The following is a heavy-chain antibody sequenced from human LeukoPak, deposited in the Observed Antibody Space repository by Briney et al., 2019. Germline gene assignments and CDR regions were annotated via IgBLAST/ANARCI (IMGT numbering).Heavy chain of an antibody. CDR1: GGSFSGYY. D-gene: IGHD2-15*01. Sequence: SETLSLTCAVYGGSFSGYYWSWIRQPPGKGLEWIGEINHSGSTNYNPSLKSRVTISVDTSKNQFSLKLSSVTAADTAVYYCARDSGYCSGGSCYPSAYSDYWGQGTLVTVSS. J-gene: IGHJ4*02. CDR3: ARDSGYCSGGSCYPSAYSDY. CDR2: INHSGST. V-gene: IGHV4-34*09.